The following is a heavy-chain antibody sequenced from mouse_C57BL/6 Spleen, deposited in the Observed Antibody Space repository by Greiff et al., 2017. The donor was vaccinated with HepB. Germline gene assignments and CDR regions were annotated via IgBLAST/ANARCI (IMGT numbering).Heavy chain of an antibody. Sequence: EVQRVESEGGLVQPGSSMKLSCTASGFTFSDYYMAWVRQVPEKGLEWVANINYDGSSTYYLDSLKSRFIISRDNAKNILYLQMSSLKSEDTATYYCARDDNSGYFDYWGQGTTLTVSS. CDR1: GFTFSDYY. J-gene: IGHJ2*01. D-gene: IGHD4-1*01. CDR3: ARDDNSGYFDY. CDR2: INYDGSST. V-gene: IGHV5-16*01.